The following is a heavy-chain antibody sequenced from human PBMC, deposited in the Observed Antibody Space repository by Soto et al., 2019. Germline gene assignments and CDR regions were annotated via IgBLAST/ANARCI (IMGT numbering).Heavy chain of an antibody. CDR1: GQSFTGSI. J-gene: IGHJ3*02. D-gene: IGHD3-10*01. V-gene: IGHV4-34*01. CDR3: ASKFGELLADAFDI. CDR2: INHSGSA. Sequence: PSGTLFLTSALHGQSFTGSIWTWIRQTSGKGLQWIGQINHSGSASYNPSFKSRVTMSVDKSKNQFSLKMTSVTAADTGVYYCASKFGELLADAFDIWGQGTVVS.